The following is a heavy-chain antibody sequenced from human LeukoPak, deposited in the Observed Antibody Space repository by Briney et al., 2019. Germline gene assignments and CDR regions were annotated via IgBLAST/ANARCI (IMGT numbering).Heavy chain of an antibody. J-gene: IGHJ1*01. CDR1: GDSVSRSDSY. Sequence: SEILSLTCTIFGDSVSRSDSYWDWIRQPPGKGLEWIGTIYYSGRTYYSPSLKSRVTLSVDMSNNQFSLTLSSVTAADTALYYCARRRYYDSSGYLEWGQGTLVTVSS. CDR3: ARRRYYDSSGYLE. D-gene: IGHD3-22*01. CDR2: IYYSGRT. V-gene: IGHV4-39*01.